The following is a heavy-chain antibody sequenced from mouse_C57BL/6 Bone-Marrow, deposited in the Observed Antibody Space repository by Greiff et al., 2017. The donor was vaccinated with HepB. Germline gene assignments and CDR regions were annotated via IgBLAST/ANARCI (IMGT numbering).Heavy chain of an antibody. Sequence: QQSCKASGYTFTSYWMHWVKQRPGQGLEWIGEIDPSDSYTNYNQKFKGKSTLTVDKSSSTAYMQLSSLTSEDSAVYYCAREGLDSSGAWFAYWGQGTLVTVSA. J-gene: IGHJ3*01. CDR2: IDPSDSYT. CDR1: GYTFTSYW. CDR3: AREGLDSSGAWFAY. V-gene: IGHV1-69*01. D-gene: IGHD3-2*02.